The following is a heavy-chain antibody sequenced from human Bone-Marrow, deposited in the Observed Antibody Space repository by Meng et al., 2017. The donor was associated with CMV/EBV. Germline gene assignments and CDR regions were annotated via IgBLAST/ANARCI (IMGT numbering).Heavy chain of an antibody. V-gene: IGHV1-46*01. CDR1: GYTFTSYY. CDR3: ATHGIIRRYCSSTSCYTGNVVDY. CDR2: INPSGGST. D-gene: IGHD2-2*02. Sequence: ASVKVSCKASGYTFTSYYMHWVRQAPGQGLEWMGIINPSGGSTSYAQKFQGRVTMTRDTSTSTVYMELSSLRSEDTAVYYCATHGIIRRYCSSTSCYTGNVVDYWGQGTLVTVSS. J-gene: IGHJ4*02.